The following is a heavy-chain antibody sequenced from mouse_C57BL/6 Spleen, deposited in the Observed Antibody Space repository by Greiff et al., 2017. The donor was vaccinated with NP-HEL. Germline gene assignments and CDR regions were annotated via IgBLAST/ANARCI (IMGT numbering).Heavy chain of an antibody. CDR1: GYTFTEYT. J-gene: IGHJ4*01. Sequence: QVQLQQSGAELVKPGASVKLSCKASGYTFTEYTIHWVKQRSGQGLEWIGWFYPGSGSIKYNEKFKDKATLTADTSSSTVYMELSRLTSEDSAVYFCARHEDYYGSPYYYAMDYWGQGTSVTVSS. CDR2: FYPGSGSI. D-gene: IGHD1-1*01. CDR3: ARHEDYYGSPYYYAMDY. V-gene: IGHV1-62-2*01.